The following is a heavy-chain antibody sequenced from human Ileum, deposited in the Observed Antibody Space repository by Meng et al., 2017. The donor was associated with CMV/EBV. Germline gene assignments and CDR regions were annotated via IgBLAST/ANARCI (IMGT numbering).Heavy chain of an antibody. V-gene: IGHV3-7*01. CDR1: GFTFSSYW. CDR3: ARDPHFGALDY. CDR2: INQDGSEK. Sequence: GGSPRLSCAASGFTFSSYWMSWVRQAPGKGLEWVANINQDGSEKYYVDSVKGRFTISRDNAKNSLYLQMNSLRAEDTAVYYCARDPHFGALDYWGQGTLVTVSS. D-gene: IGHD3-10*01. J-gene: IGHJ4*02.